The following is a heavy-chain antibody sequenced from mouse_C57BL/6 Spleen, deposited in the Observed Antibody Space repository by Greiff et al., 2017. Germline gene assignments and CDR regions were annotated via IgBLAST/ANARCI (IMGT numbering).Heavy chain of an antibody. CDR3: ARDKGLRGFFDY. CDR2: ISDGGSYT. V-gene: IGHV5-4*01. D-gene: IGHD2-4*01. Sequence: EVQRVESGGGLVKPGGSLKLSCAASGFTFSSYAMSWVRQTPEKRLEWVATISDGGSYTYYPDNVKGRFTISRDNAKNNLYLQMSNLKSEDTAMYYCARDKGLRGFFDYWGQGTTLTGAS. CDR1: GFTFSSYA. J-gene: IGHJ2*01.